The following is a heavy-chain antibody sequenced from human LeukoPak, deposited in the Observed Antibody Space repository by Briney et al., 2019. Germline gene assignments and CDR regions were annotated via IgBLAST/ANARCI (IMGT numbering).Heavy chain of an antibody. J-gene: IGHJ6*02. CDR1: GDSISSGSYY. Sequence: SETLSLTCTAFGDSISSGSYYWTWIRQPAGKGLEWIGRIHSAGSTNYNPSLKSRLTISVDTSKNQFSLKLSSVTAADTAVYYCARPADTAMALGYYGLDVWGQGTTVTVSS. V-gene: IGHV4-61*02. CDR3: ARPADTAMALGYYGLDV. D-gene: IGHD5-18*01. CDR2: IHSAGST.